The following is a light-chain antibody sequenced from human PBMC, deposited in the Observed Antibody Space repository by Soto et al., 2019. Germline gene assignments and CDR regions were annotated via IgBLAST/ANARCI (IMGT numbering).Light chain of an antibody. V-gene: IGKV1-39*01. Sequence: DIQLTQSPSSLSASVGDRVTITCRASQSISNFLNWYQQKPGQAPKLLISSASNVQSGVPSRFSGRGSGTEFTLTISGLQPEDSASYCCQQSYNFPRTFGQGTKXXI. CDR3: QQSYNFPRT. CDR2: SAS. J-gene: IGKJ1*01. CDR1: QSISNF.